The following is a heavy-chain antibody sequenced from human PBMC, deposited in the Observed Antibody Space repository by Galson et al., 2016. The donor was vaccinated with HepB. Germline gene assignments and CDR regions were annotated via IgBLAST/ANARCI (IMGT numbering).Heavy chain of an antibody. J-gene: IGHJ4*02. V-gene: IGHV3-23*01. Sequence: SLRLSCAASGFTFRSYAMTWVRQAPGKGLEWVSTISGSGGSTYQEDSVKGRFTISRDNSKNTVYLQMNSLRAEDTAVYYCAKFASGTYYLDSFDYWGQGTLVTVSS. D-gene: IGHD3-10*01. CDR3: AKFASGTYYLDSFDY. CDR2: ISGSGGST. CDR1: GFTFRSYA.